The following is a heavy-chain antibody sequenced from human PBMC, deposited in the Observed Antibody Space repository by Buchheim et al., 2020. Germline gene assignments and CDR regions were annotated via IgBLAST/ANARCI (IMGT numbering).Heavy chain of an antibody. CDR1: GFTFSSYG. J-gene: IGHJ4*02. CDR2: IWYDGSNK. CDR3: ARDSRYCSGGSCYRYFDY. Sequence: QVQLVESGGGVVQPGRSLRLSCAASGFTFSSYGMHWVRQAPGKGLEWVAVIWYDGSNKYYADSVKGRFTISRDNSKNTLYLQMNSLRAEETAVYYCARDSRYCSGGSCYRYFDYWGQGTL. D-gene: IGHD2-15*01. V-gene: IGHV3-33*01.